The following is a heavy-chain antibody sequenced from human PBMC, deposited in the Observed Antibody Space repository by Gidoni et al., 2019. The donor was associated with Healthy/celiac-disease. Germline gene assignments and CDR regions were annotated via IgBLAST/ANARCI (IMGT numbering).Heavy chain of an antibody. J-gene: IGHJ4*02. CDR2: IISIFGTA. V-gene: IGHV1-69*01. CDR1: GGAFSSYA. Sequence: VQLVQSGAEVKKPGSAVTVSCKDYGGAFSSYAIRWGRQAPGQGLEWMGGIISIFGTANYAQQFHGRVTSPADESTSSAYMALSSLRSEDSVVYYCASDGGGNHYFAYWGQGTLVTVSS. D-gene: IGHD3-16*01. CDR3: ASDGGGNHYFAY.